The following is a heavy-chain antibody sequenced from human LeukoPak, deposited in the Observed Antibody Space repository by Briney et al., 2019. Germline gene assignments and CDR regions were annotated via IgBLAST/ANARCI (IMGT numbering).Heavy chain of an antibody. CDR1: GFTFSSYA. CDR2: ISGSGGST. J-gene: IGHJ4*02. V-gene: IGHV3-23*01. D-gene: IGHD6-13*01. CDR3: ANSIAAADY. Sequence: GGSLRLSCAASGFTFSSYAISWVRQAPGKGLEWVSAISGSGGSTYYADSVKGRFTISRDNSKNTLYLQMNRLRAEDMAVYYCANSIAAADYWGQGTLVTVSS.